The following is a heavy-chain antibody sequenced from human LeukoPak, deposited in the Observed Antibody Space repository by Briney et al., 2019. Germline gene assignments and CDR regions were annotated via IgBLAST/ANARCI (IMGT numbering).Heavy chain of an antibody. V-gene: IGHV4-59*01. CDR2: IYYNGNT. CDR3: ARGGWSQDY. CDR1: GGSINNNC. J-gene: IGHJ4*02. Sequence: PSETLSLTCTVSGGSINNNCWSWFRQSPGKGLEWIGYIYYNGNTNYNTSLESRVTISVDTSKNQIHLRLSSVTAADTAVYYCARGGWSQDYWGQGTLVTVSS. D-gene: IGHD6-19*01.